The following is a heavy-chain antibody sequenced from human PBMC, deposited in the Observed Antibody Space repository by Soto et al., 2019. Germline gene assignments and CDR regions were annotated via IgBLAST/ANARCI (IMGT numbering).Heavy chain of an antibody. CDR2: IDYNGVT. D-gene: IGHD2-15*01. CDR3: GTVLVRAHAKPETES. J-gene: IGHJ4*02. CDR1: VCSIYTKDDY. V-gene: IGHV4-39*01. Sequence: PSSTXSLTGTVSVCSIYTKDDYLGWIRQPPGMGLEWIGNIDYNGVTYYNRSLKSRVSISRDTSKNKFSLRLTSVTAADTALYHSGTVLVRAHAKPETESRGPGPLVKVYS.